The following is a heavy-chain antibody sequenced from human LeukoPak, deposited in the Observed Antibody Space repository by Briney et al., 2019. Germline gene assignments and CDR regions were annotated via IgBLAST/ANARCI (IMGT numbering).Heavy chain of an antibody. CDR3: ARSDYYYGMDV. J-gene: IGHJ6*02. CDR1: GGSISSGGHH. V-gene: IGHV4-31*03. CDR2: IYYSGTT. Sequence: PSEALSLTCTVSGGSISSGGHHWSWIRQLPGKGLEWIAYIYYSGTTYYNPSLKSRFTISVDTSKNQFSLKLSSVTAADTAVYYCARSDYYYGMDVWGQGTTVTVSS.